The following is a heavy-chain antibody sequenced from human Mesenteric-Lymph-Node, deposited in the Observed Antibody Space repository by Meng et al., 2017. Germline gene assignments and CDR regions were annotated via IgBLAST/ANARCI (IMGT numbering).Heavy chain of an antibody. CDR3: ARVIHGYNYEGGDY. D-gene: IGHD5-18*01. V-gene: IGHV3-7*01. CDR1: GFTFRKCW. J-gene: IGHJ4*02. Sequence: GESLKISCAASGFTFRKCWMSWVRQAPGKGLEWVAIIKQEGSEKAYVDFVKGRFTISRDKAKNSMYLQMNSLRDEDTAVYYCARVIHGYNYEGGDYWGQGKLVTVSS. CDR2: IKQEGSEK.